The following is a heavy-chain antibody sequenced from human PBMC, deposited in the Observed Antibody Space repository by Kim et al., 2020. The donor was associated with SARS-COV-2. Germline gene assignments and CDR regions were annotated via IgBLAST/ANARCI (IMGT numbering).Heavy chain of an antibody. D-gene: IGHD6-6*01. CDR3: ARQGIAARPSDY. V-gene: IGHV4-39*01. J-gene: IGHJ4*02. Sequence: YTPSLKSRVTMSVDASKIQFSLRLSSVTAADTAVYYCARQGIAARPSDYWGQGALVTVSS.